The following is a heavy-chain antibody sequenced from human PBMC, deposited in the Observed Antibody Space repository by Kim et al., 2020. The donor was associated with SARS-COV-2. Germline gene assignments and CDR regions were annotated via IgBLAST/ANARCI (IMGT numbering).Heavy chain of an antibody. V-gene: IGHV1-8*02. CDR3: ATHSYYDSSGYYVGWAFDI. J-gene: IGHJ3*02. CDR1: GYTFTSYD. Sequence: ASVKVSCKASGYTFTSYDINWVRQATGQGLEWMGWMNPNSGNTGYAQKFQGRVTMTRNTSISTAYMELSSLRSEDTAVYYFATHSYYDSSGYYVGWAFDIWGQGTMVTVSS. D-gene: IGHD3-22*01. CDR2: MNPNSGNT.